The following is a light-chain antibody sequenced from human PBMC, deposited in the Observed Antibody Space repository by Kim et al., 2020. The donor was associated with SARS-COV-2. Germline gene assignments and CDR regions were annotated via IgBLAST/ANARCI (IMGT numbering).Light chain of an antibody. J-gene: IGLJ3*02. CDR3: QAWDSSHWV. V-gene: IGLV3-1*01. Sequence: SYELTQPPSVSVSPGQTASITCSGDKLGDKYACWYQQKSGQSPVLVIYQDNKRPSGIPERFSGSNSGNTATLTISGTQAMDEADYYCQAWDSSHWVFGGG. CDR2: QDN. CDR1: KLGDKY.